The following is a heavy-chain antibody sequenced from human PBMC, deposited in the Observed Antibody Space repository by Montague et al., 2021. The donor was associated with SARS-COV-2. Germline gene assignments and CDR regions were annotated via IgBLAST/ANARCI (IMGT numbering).Heavy chain of an antibody. CDR2: IYHSGST. CDR1: GFTFSSYA. D-gene: IGHD4-11*01. V-gene: IGHV4-38-2*01. Sequence: LRLSCAASGFTFSSYAMSWVRQAPGKGLEWIGSIYHSGSTYYNPSLKSRVTISVDTSKNQFSLKLSSVTAADTAVYYCAVNSNYYYYYGMDVWGQGTTVTVSS. CDR3: AVNSNYYYYYGMDV. J-gene: IGHJ6*02.